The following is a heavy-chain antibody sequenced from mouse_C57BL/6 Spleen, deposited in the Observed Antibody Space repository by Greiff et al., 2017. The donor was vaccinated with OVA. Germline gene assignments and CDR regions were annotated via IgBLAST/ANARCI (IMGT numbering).Heavy chain of an antibody. Sequence: VQLQQPGAELVKPGASVKMSCKASGYTFTSYWITWVKQRPGQGLEWIGDIYPGSGSTNYNEKFKSKATLTVDTSSSTAYMQLSSLTSEDSAVYDCARGTAQGDYFDYWGQGTTLTVSS. V-gene: IGHV1-55*01. CDR3: ARGTAQGDYFDY. J-gene: IGHJ2*01. D-gene: IGHD3-2*02. CDR2: IYPGSGST. CDR1: GYTFTSYW.